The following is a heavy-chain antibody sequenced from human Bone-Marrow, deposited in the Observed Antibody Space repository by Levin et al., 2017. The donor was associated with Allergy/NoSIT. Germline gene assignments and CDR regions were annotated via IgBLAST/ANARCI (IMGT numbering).Heavy chain of an antibody. D-gene: IGHD3-10*01. CDR2: ISYDGSNK. J-gene: IGHJ4*02. CDR3: AKDRARMVVGY. CDR1: GFMFSGYG. V-gene: IGHV3-30*18. Sequence: GGSLRLSCAASGFMFSGYGMHWVRQAPGKGLGWVAVISYDGSNKYYADSVKGRFTISRDNSKNTLYLQMNSLRAEDTAVYYCAKDRARMVVGYWGQGTLVTVSS.